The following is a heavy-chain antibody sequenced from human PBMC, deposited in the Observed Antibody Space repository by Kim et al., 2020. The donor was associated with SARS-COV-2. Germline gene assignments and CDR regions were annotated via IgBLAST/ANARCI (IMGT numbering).Heavy chain of an antibody. CDR2: GGT. V-gene: IGHV3-53*01. CDR3: ARALGMDV. J-gene: IGHJ6*02. Sequence: GGTNDAAFVKSRFTISRDKSNTTLYLQMTSLRAEDTAVYYCARALGMDVWGQGTTVTVSS.